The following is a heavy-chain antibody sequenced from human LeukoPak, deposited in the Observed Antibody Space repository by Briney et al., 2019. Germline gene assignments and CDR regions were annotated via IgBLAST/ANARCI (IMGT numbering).Heavy chain of an antibody. CDR3: AIINHPDGRVY. CDR1: GYPFTTSW. J-gene: IGHJ4*02. Sequence: THGESLNISCQGFGYPFTTSWIGWVRQLPGKGLEWTAIIYAGNSDAKYSPSFQGQVSISTDRSISTAYLHWSSLKASDTAIYYCAIINHPDGRVYWGQGTLVTVSS. CDR2: IYAGNSDA. D-gene: IGHD5-24*01. V-gene: IGHV5-51*01.